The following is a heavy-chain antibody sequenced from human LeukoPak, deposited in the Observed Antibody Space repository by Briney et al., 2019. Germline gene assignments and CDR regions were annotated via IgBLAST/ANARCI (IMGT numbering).Heavy chain of an antibody. CDR2: ISYDGSNK. D-gene: IGHD6-13*01. V-gene: IGHV3-30-3*01. CDR1: GFTFSSYA. Sequence: GGSLRLSCAASGFTFSSYAMHWVRQAPGKGLERVAVISYDGSNKYYADSVKGRFTISRDNSKNTLYLQMNRLRAEDTAVYYCARVGSTVAAGTPDYWGQGTLVTVSS. J-gene: IGHJ4*02. CDR3: ARVGSTVAAGTPDY.